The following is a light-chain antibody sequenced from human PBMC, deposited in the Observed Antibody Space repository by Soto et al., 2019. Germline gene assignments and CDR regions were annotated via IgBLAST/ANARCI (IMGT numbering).Light chain of an antibody. J-gene: IGLJ1*01. CDR2: DVN. V-gene: IGLV2-11*01. Sequence: QSALTQPRSVSGSPGQSVAISCTGTSSDVGGYNHVAWYQQHPGKAPKRMIFDVNKRPSWVPDRFSGSKSGNTASLTISGLQAEDEADYYCSSYAGSYTYVFATGTKVTVL. CDR1: SSDVGGYNH. CDR3: SSYAGSYTYV.